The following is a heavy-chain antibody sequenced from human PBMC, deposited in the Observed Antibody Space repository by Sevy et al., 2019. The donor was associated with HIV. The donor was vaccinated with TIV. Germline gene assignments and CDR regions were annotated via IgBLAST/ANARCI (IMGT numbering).Heavy chain of an antibody. V-gene: IGHV1-8*01. CDR3: ARGIQAGVDY. CDR2: MNPNIGST. CDR1: GYTFNLLD. J-gene: IGHJ4*02. D-gene: IGHD3-10*01. Sequence: ASVKVSCKASGYTFNLLDIKWVRQAPGQGPEWMGWMNPNIGSTGYAQKFQGRVTMTRDTSISTAYMELSSLTSEDTAVYYCARGIQAGVDYWGQGTLVTVSS.